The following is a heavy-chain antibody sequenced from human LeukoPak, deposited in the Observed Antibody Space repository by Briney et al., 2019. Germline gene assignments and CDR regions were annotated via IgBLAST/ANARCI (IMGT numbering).Heavy chain of an antibody. D-gene: IGHD5-12*01. Sequence: GGSLRLSCAASGITFSSYALHWVRQAPDKGLEWLAVISYDGSNKYYADFVEGRFTISRDNSKNTLYLQMSSLRAEDTAVYYCAKDSGYDPFYQLDFWGQGTLSPSPQ. CDR1: GITFSSYA. CDR2: ISYDGSNK. J-gene: IGHJ4*02. CDR3: AKDSGYDPFYQLDF. V-gene: IGHV3-30-3*01.